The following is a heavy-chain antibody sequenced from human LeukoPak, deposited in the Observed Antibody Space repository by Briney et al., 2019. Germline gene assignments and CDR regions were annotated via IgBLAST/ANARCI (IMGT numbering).Heavy chain of an antibody. CDR3: AGDNIENGDLDYLDY. D-gene: IGHD4-17*01. CDR2: ISYSGNSI. Sequence: PGGSLRLSCAASGFIFNSYEMNWVRQAPGKGLEWVAFISYSGNSIYYADSVKGRFTISRDNAKNSLYLHMSSLTAEDTAVYYCAGDNIENGDLDYLDYWGQGTLVTVSS. J-gene: IGHJ4*02. CDR1: GFIFNSYE. V-gene: IGHV3-48*03.